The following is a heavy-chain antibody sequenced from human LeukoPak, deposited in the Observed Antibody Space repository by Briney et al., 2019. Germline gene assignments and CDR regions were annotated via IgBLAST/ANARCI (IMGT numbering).Heavy chain of an antibody. CDR3: ARRVADRTATNWFDP. CDR1: GYTFTSYG. Sequence: ASVKVSCKASGYTFTSYGISWVRQAPGQGLEWMGWISAYNGNTNYAQKLQGRVTMTTDTSTSTAYMELRSLRSDDTAVYYCARRVADRTATNWFDPWGQGTLVTVSS. CDR2: ISAYNGNT. J-gene: IGHJ5*02. V-gene: IGHV1-18*01.